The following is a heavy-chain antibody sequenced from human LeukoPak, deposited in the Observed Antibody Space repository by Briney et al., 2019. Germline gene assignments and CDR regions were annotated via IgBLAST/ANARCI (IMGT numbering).Heavy chain of an antibody. J-gene: IGHJ5*02. CDR3: AREGYGDVVFDP. CDR1: GVSISSSSYY. CDR2: IYYSGST. V-gene: IGHV4-39*07. Sequence: SETLSLTCTVSGVSISSSSYYWGWIRQPPGKGLEWIGSIYYSGSTNYNPSLKSRVTMSVDTSKNQFSLKLSSVTAADTAVYYCAREGYGDVVFDPWGQGTLVTVSS. D-gene: IGHD4-17*01.